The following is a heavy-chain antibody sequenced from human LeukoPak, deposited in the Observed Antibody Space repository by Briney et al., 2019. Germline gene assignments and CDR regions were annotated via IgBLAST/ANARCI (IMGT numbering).Heavy chain of an antibody. J-gene: IGHJ4*02. V-gene: IGHV3-30*02. CDR3: AKDKEMGATTGFFDY. Sequence: GGSLRLSCAASGFTLSNYDMHWVRQAPGKGLEWVAFIRYDGSNKDYADSVKGRFTISRDNSKNTLLLQMNSLRAEDTAVYYCAKDKEMGATTGFFDYWGQGTLVTVSS. CDR1: GFTLSNYD. D-gene: IGHD1-26*01. CDR2: IRYDGSNK.